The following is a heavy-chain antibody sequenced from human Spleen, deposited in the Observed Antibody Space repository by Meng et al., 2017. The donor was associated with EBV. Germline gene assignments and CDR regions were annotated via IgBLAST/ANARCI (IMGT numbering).Heavy chain of an antibody. CDR2: VFRTGDT. CDR3: ASDGISRYFDN. J-gene: IGHJ4*02. Sequence: VQVEEQVPGQVKLLGTRSLIGTVPGGSISTPNWWSWVRQSPEKGLEWIGEVFRTGDTNYNPSLKSRVTILIDKSKYQFSLKLNSVTAADTAIYFCASDGISRYFDNWGPGTLVTVSS. CDR1: GGSISTPNW. D-gene: IGHD1-1*01. V-gene: IGHV4-4*02.